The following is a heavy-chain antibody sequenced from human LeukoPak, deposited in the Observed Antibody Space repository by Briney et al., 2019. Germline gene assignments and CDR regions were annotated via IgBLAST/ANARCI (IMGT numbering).Heavy chain of an antibody. D-gene: IGHD1-26*01. V-gene: IGHV1-69*04. J-gene: IGHJ4*02. CDR2: IIPVLGIA. CDR3: ARETKRVGFDY. CDR1: GGTFSSYA. Sequence: ASVKVSCKASGGTFSSYAISWVRQAPGQGLEWMGRIIPVLGIANYAQKFQGRVTMTRNTSISTAYMELSSLRSEDTAVYYCARETKRVGFDYWGQGTLVTVSS.